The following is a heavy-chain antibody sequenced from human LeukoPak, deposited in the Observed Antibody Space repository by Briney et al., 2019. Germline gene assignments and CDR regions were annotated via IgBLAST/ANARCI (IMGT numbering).Heavy chain of an antibody. V-gene: IGHV3-48*04. CDR3: ARSIGLTGGGVDV. Sequence: GGSLRLSCAASGFTFSSYWMNWVRQAPGKGLEWVSYITNGGSTIHHADSVKGRFTISRDDAKKTLYLQMNSLRAEDTAVYYCARSIGLTGGGVDVWGQGTTVTVSS. CDR2: ITNGGSTI. J-gene: IGHJ6*02. D-gene: IGHD3-9*01. CDR1: GFTFSSYW.